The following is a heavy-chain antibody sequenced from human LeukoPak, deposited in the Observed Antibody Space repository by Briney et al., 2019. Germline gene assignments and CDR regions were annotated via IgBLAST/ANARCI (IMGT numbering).Heavy chain of an antibody. D-gene: IGHD3-3*01. CDR2: ISGSGTNT. J-gene: IGHJ4*02. Sequence: GGSLRLSFAASGLPFSSYAMSWVRPAPGKGLQWVSAISGSGTNTYYADSVKGRFTISRDNSKNTLYLQMNSLRTEDTAVYYCAKVNDFWSGYYTSGDWGQGTLVTVSS. CDR1: GLPFSSYA. V-gene: IGHV3-23*01. CDR3: AKVNDFWSGYYTSGD.